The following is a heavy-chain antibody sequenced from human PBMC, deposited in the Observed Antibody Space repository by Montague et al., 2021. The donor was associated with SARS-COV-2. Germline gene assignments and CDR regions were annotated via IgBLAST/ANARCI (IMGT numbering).Heavy chain of an antibody. CDR3: AVNSNYYYYYGMDV. Sequence: SETLSLTCTVSGYSISSGYYWGWIRQPPGKGLEWIGSIYHSGSTYYNPSLKSRVTISVDTSKNQFSLKLSSVTAADTAVYYCAVNSNYYYYYGMDVWGQGTTVNVSS. CDR1: GYSISSGYY. CDR2: IYHSGST. D-gene: IGHD4-11*01. J-gene: IGHJ6*02. V-gene: IGHV4-38-2*02.